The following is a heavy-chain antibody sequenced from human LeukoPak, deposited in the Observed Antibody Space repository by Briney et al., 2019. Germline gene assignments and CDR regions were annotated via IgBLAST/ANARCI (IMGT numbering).Heavy chain of an antibody. Sequence: GGSLRLSCAASGFTFSDYYMSWIRQAPGKGLEWVSSISSSSSYIYYADSVKGRFTISRDNAKNSLYLQMISLRAEDTAVYYCARDLSVGAKPDLGFDYWGQGTLVTVSS. J-gene: IGHJ4*02. D-gene: IGHD1-26*01. CDR3: ARDLSVGAKPDLGFDY. CDR2: ISSSSSYI. CDR1: GFTFSDYY. V-gene: IGHV3-11*06.